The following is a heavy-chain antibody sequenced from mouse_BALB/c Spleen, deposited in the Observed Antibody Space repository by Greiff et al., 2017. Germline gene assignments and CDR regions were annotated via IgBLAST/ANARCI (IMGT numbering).Heavy chain of an antibody. CDR1: GFTFSDYY. Sequence: EVQRVESGGGLVKPGGSLKLSCAASGFTFSDYYMYWVRQTPEKRLEWVATISDGGSYTYYPDSVKGRFTISRDNAKNNLYLQMSSLKSEDTAMYYCASSLLRPRFAYWGQGTLVTVSA. CDR3: ASSLLRPRFAY. D-gene: IGHD1-2*01. CDR2: ISDGGSYT. J-gene: IGHJ3*01. V-gene: IGHV5-4*02.